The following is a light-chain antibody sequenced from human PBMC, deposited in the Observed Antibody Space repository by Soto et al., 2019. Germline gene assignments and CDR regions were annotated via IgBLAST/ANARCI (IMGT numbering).Light chain of an antibody. CDR1: QDISSF. J-gene: IGKJ1*01. CDR2: GAS. Sequence: DIQMTQSPSSLSASVGDRVAITCRASQDISSFLNWYQHKPGRAPKLLIYGASSLQSGVPSRFSGSGSGTDFTLTISSLQSEDFATYYCQQSDRHPPTFGQGTKVDIK. V-gene: IGKV1-39*01. CDR3: QQSDRHPPT.